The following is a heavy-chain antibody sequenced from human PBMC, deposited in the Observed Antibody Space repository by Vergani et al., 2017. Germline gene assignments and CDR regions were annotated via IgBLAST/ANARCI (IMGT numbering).Heavy chain of an antibody. J-gene: IGHJ6*03. D-gene: IGHD1-7*01. CDR1: GFSLNTRGVR. CDR2: FYWNDDQ. Sequence: QITLKESGPTLVKPTQTLTLTCTFSGFSLNTRGVRVAWIRQPPGKALDWLALFYWNDDQHYSPSLNNRVTITNDTSKNQVVLTMTNMDHVDTGTYYYVYRKTERETTGCFYPFYYYYYMDVWGKGTTGTVSS. CDR3: VYRKTERETTGCFYPFYYYYYMDV. V-gene: IGHV2-5*04.